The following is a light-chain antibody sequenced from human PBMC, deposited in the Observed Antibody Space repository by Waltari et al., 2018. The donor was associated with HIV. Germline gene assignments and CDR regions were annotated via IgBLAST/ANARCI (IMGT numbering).Light chain of an antibody. Sequence: DIVLTQSPETLSVSLGERAAIHCKSEKSVLSPSNNVNYFAWYQQRPGQRPTLLFSEASSRSSGVPARFTASGSWTDFTLTMDDLQADDVAVYFCQQYYSTPTFGRGTQLV. CDR2: EAS. V-gene: IGKV4-1*01. J-gene: IGKJ5*01. CDR3: QQYYSTPT. CDR1: KSVLSPSNNVNY.